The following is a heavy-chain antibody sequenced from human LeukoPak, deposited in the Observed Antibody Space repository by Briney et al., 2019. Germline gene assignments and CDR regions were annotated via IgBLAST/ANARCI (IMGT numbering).Heavy chain of an antibody. D-gene: IGHD3-10*01. CDR1: GYSFTSNW. J-gene: IGHJ6*04. Sequence: GESLKISCKGSGYSFTSNWIGWVRQMPGKCLEWMGIIYPGDSDTRYSPSFQGQVTISADKSISTAYLQWSSLKASDTAMYYCARQAGSGSYRHYYYGMDVWGKGTTVTVSS. CDR2: IYPGDSDT. V-gene: IGHV5-51*01. CDR3: ARQAGSGSYRHYYYGMDV.